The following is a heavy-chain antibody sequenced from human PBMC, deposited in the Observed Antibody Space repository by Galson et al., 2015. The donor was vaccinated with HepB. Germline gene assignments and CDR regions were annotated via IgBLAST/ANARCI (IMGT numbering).Heavy chain of an antibody. V-gene: IGHV3-30*18. CDR3: AKDHYYRSGSSEGWFDP. CDR1: GFTFSSYG. CDR2: ISYDGSNK. Sequence: SLRLSCAASGFTFSSYGMHWVRQAPGKGLEWVAVISYDGSNKYYADSVKGRFTISRDNSKNTLYLQMNSLRAEDTAVYYCAKDHYYRSGSSEGWFDPWGQGTLVTVSS. J-gene: IGHJ5*02. D-gene: IGHD3-10*01.